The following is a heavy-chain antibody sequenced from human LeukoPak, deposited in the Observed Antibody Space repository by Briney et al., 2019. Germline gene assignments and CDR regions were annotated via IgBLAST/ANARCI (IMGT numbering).Heavy chain of an antibody. CDR1: GGSISSSPYY. J-gene: IGHJ4*02. Sequence: SEALSLTCTVSGGSISSSPYYWGWIRQPPGKGLEWIGEINHSGSTNYNPSLKSRVTISVDTSKNQFSLKLSSVTAADTAVYYCAGGTEYSSSSFYGYWGQGTLVTVSS. CDR2: INHSGST. V-gene: IGHV4-39*07. D-gene: IGHD6-6*01. CDR3: AGGTEYSSSSFYGY.